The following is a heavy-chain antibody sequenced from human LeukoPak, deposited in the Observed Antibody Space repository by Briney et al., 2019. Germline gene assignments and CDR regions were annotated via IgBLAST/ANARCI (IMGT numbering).Heavy chain of an antibody. D-gene: IGHD5-18*01. CDR2: MNPNSGNT. V-gene: IGHV1-8*01. CDR1: GYTFTSYD. J-gene: IGHJ4*02. CDR3: ARAGGYSYSFRY. Sequence: ASVKVSCKASGYTFTSYDINWVRQATGQGLEWMGWMNPNSGNTGYAQKFQGRVTMTRNTSISTAYMELSSLRSEDTAVYYCARAGGYSYSFRYWGQGTLVTVSS.